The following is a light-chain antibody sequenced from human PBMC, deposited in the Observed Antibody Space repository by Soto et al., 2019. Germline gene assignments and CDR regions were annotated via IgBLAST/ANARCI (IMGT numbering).Light chain of an antibody. CDR1: QGISSY. Sequence: AIRMTQSPSSLSASTGDRVTITCRASQGISSYLAWYQQKPGKAPKLLIYAASTLQSGVPSRFSGSGSGTDFTLTISCLQSEDFATYYCQQYYSYPLTSGGGTKGDI. CDR3: QQYYSYPLT. J-gene: IGKJ4*01. V-gene: IGKV1-8*01. CDR2: AAS.